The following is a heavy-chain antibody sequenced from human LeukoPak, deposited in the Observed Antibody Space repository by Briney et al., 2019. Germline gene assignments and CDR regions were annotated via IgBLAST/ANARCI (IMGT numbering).Heavy chain of an antibody. CDR3: ARSLRFDP. Sequence: GASVKVSCKASGGTFSSYAISWVRQAPGQGLEWMGRIIPILGIANYAQKLQGRVTITADKSTSTAYMELSSLRSEDTAVYYCARSLRFDPWGQGTLVTVSS. V-gene: IGHV1-69*04. J-gene: IGHJ5*02. CDR2: IIPILGIA. CDR1: GGTFSSYA.